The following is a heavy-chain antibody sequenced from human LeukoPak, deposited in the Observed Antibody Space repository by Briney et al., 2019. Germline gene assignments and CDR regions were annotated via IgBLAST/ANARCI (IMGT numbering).Heavy chain of an antibody. D-gene: IGHD5-18*01. V-gene: IGHV4-59*01. J-gene: IGHJ2*01. CDR1: GGSISSYY. Sequence: SETLSLTCTVSGGSISSYYWSWIRQPPGKGLEWIGYIYYSGSTNYNPSLKSRVTTSVDTSKNQFSLKLSSVTAAGTAVYYCAREVEPISAMDKRDWYFDLWGRGTLVTVSS. CDR3: AREVEPISAMDKRDWYFDL. CDR2: IYYSGST.